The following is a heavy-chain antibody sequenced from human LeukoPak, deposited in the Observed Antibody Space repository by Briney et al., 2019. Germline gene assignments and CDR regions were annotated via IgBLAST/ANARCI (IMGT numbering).Heavy chain of an antibody. D-gene: IGHD2-2*01. V-gene: IGHV4-4*07. CDR3: ARGQYQLLSDYYYYYGMDV. Sequence: PSETLSLTCTVSGGSISSYYWSWIRQPAGKGLEWIGRIYTSGSTNYNPSLKSRVTMSVDTSKNQFSLKLSSVTAADTAVCYCARGQYQLLSDYYYYYGMDVWGQGTTVTVSS. CDR1: GGSISSYY. J-gene: IGHJ6*02. CDR2: IYTSGST.